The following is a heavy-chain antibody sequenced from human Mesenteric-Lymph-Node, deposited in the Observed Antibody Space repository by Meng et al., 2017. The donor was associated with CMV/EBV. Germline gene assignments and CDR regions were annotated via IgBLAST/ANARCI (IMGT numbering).Heavy chain of an antibody. Sequence: GESLKISCAASGFTFSTYNLNWVRQAPGKGLEWVSHISSSSSIIYYADSVKGRFTISRDNAKNSLYLQMNSLRAEDTAVYFCARSPAAAPFDYWGQGTLVTVSS. CDR2: ISSSSSII. V-gene: IGHV3-48*04. CDR3: ARSPAAAPFDY. J-gene: IGHJ4*02. CDR1: GFTFSTYN.